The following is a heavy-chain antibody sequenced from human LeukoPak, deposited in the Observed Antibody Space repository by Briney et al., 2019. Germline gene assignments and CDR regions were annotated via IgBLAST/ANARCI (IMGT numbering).Heavy chain of an antibody. J-gene: IGHJ4*02. CDR2: ISYDGSNK. CDR3: ARDSGWELYYFDY. D-gene: IGHD4-23*01. Sequence: GGSLRLSCAASGFTFSSYAMHWVRQAPGKGLEWVAVISYDGSNKYYADSVKGRFTISRDNSKNTLYLQMNSLRAEDTAVYYCARDSGWELYYFDYWGQGTLVTVSS. V-gene: IGHV3-30-3*01. CDR1: GFTFSSYA.